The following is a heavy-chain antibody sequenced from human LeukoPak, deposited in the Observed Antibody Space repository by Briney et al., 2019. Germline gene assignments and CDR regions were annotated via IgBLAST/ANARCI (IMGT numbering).Heavy chain of an antibody. CDR1: GYTFTGYY. CDR3: ARDQGDTAMVNWFDP. D-gene: IGHD5-18*01. J-gene: IGHJ5*02. CDR2: INPNSGGT. Sequence: ASVKASCKASGYTFTGYYMHWARQAPGQGLEWMGWINPNSGGTNYAQKFQGRVTMTRDTSISTAYMELSRLRSDDTAVYYCARDQGDTAMVNWFDPWGQGTLVTVSS. V-gene: IGHV1-2*02.